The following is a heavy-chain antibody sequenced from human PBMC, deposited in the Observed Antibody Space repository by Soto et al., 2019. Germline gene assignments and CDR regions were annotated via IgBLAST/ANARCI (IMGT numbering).Heavy chain of an antibody. J-gene: IGHJ4*02. D-gene: IGHD6-19*01. CDR3: SSRWYLVDY. CDR1: GFTFSSYG. V-gene: IGHV3-30*03. Sequence: PGGSLGLSCAASGFTFSSYGMHWVRQAPGKGLEGVAVISYDGSNKYYADSVKGRFTISRDNSKNTLYLQMNSLRAEDTAVYYCSSRWYLVDYWGQGTLVIVSA. CDR2: ISYDGSNK.